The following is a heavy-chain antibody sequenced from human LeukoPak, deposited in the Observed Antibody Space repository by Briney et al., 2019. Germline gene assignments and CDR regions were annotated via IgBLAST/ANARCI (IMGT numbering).Heavy chain of an antibody. CDR3: ARDLAAGTDYDY. J-gene: IGHJ4*02. V-gene: IGHV3-7*01. D-gene: IGHD6-13*01. CDR2: IKQDGSEK. Sequence: GGSLRLSCAASGFTSSSYWMSWVRQAPGKGLEWVANIKQDGSEKYYVDSVKGRFTISRDNAKNSLYLQMNSLRAEDTAVYYCARDLAAGTDYDYWGQGTLVTVSS. CDR1: GFTSSSYW.